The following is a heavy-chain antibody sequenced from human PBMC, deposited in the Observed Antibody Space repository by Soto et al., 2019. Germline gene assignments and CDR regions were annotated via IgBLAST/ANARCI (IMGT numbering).Heavy chain of an antibody. V-gene: IGHV1-69*13. CDR2: IIPIFGTA. CDR3: TGSRDGYSYFDY. Sequence: SVKVSCKASGGTFSSYAISWVRQAPGQGLEWMGGIIPIFGTANYAQKFQGRVTITADESTSTAYMELSSLRSEDTAVYYCTGSRDGYSYFDYWGQGTLVTVSS. J-gene: IGHJ4*02. D-gene: IGHD4-4*01. CDR1: GGTFSSYA.